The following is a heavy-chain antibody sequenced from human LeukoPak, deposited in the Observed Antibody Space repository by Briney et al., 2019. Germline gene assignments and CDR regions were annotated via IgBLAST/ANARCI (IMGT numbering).Heavy chain of an antibody. J-gene: IGHJ4*02. CDR3: AKRSLSSSSYFDY. V-gene: IGHV3-48*01. CDR1: GFTFSSSP. D-gene: IGHD6-6*01. Sequence: GGSLRLSCAASGFTFSSSPMNWVRQAPGKGLEWVSYISSSSTIYYADSVKGRFTISRDNAKNSLYLQMNSLRVEDTAVYYCAKRSLSSSSYFDYWGQGTLVTVSS. CDR2: ISSSSTI.